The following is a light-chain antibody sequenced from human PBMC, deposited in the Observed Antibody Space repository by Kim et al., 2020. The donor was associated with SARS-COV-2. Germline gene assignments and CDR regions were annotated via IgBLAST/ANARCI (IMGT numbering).Light chain of an antibody. J-gene: IGLJ3*02. V-gene: IGLV3-21*04. CDR2: YDS. Sequence: PRKTARITCGGNNIGSKSVHWYQQKPGQAPVLVIYYDSDRPSGIPERFSGSNSGNTATLTISRVEAGDEADYYCQVWDSSSDHPVFGGGTQLTVL. CDR3: QVWDSSSDHPV. CDR1: NIGSKS.